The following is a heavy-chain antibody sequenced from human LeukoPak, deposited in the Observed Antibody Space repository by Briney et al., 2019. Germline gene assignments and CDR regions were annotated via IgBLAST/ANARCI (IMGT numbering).Heavy chain of an antibody. V-gene: IGHV6-1*01. CDR2: TYYRSKWYS. D-gene: IGHD1/OR15-1a*01. CDR3: ARGNNNAFDI. J-gene: IGHJ3*02. Sequence: SQTLSLTCAISGDSVSSNSGAWNWIRQSPSRGLEWLGNTYYRSKWYSDYAVSVRSRITINPDTSKNQFSLQLYSVTPEDTAVYYCARGNNNAFDIWGQGTLVTVSS. CDR1: GDSVSSNSGA.